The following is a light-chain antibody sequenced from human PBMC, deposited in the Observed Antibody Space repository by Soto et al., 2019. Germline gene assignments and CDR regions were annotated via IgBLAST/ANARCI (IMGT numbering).Light chain of an antibody. CDR3: QQYGSSRET. Sequence: ESVLTQSPGTLSLSPGERATLPCRASQSVSFTYLAWYQQKPGQAPRLLIYGASSRATGIPDRFSGSGSGTDFTLTISRLEPEDFAVYYCQQYGSSRETFGQGTKVDI. J-gene: IGKJ1*01. CDR1: QSVSFTY. CDR2: GAS. V-gene: IGKV3-20*01.